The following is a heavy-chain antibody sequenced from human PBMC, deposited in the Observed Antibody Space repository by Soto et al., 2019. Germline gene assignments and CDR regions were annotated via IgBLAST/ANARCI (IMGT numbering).Heavy chain of an antibody. CDR2: IYHSGST. J-gene: IGHJ4*02. CDR3: ARYALGSSGWYDFDY. Sequence: QVQLQESGPGLVKPSGTLSLTCAVSGGSISSSNWWSWVRQPPGKGLEWIGEIYHSGSTNYNPSLKSRVTRSVDKSKNQFSLKLSSVTAADTAVYYCARYALGSSGWYDFDYWGQGTLVTVSS. CDR1: GGSISSSNW. V-gene: IGHV4-4*02. D-gene: IGHD6-19*01.